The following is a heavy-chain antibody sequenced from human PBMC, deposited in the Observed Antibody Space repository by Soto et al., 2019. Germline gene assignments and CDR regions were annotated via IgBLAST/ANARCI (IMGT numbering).Heavy chain of an antibody. CDR3: ARVTDPVVTASTLFDH. V-gene: IGHV4-31*03. D-gene: IGHD2-21*02. J-gene: IGHJ4*02. Sequence: PSETLSLTCTVSGGSITSGGHYWAWIRQHPGKGLEWIGYMFHSGSTHYNPSLKSRISISVDTSKNQFSLKLSSVTAADTAVYYCARVTDPVVTASTLFDHWGQGALVTVSS. CDR2: MFHSGST. CDR1: GGSITSGGHY.